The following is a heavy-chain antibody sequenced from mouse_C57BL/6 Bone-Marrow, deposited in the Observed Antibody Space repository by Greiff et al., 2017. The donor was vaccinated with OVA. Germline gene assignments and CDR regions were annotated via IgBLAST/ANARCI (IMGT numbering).Heavy chain of an antibody. CDR3: ARTDGYLYYYAMDY. CDR1: GYTFTDYY. D-gene: IGHD2-3*01. V-gene: IGHV1-26*01. J-gene: IGHJ4*01. Sequence: EVQLQQSGPELVKPGASVKISCKASGYTFTDYYMNWVKQSHGKSLEWIGDINPNNGGTSYNQKFKGKATLTVDKSSSTAYMELRSLTSEDSAVYYCARTDGYLYYYAMDYWGQGTSVTVSS. CDR2: INPNNGGT.